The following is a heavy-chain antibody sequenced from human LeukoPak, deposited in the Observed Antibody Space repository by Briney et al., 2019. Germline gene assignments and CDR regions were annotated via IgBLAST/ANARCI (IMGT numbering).Heavy chain of an antibody. J-gene: IGHJ4*02. CDR1: GFTFSRYA. D-gene: IGHD1-26*01. CDR3: VKDVGGSYAFDY. V-gene: IGHV3-64D*09. CDR2: INDNGGRT. Sequence: GGSLRLSCSASGFTFSRYAMHWVRQAPGQGLEYVSGINDNGGRTHYGDSVKGRFSISRDNSKNTLHLQMSTLRAEDTALYYCVKDVGGSYAFDYWGQGILVTVAS.